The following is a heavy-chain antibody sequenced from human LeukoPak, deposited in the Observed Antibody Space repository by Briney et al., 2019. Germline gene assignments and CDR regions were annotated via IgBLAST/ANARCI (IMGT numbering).Heavy chain of an antibody. J-gene: IGHJ4*02. Sequence: GGSLRLSCAASGFTFSSYSMNWVRQAPGKGLEWMASINQDGSEKYYVDSVKGRFTISRDNAKNSLYLQMNSLRAEDMAVYYCARGVFSFDYWGQGTLVTVSS. CDR3: ARGVFSFDY. D-gene: IGHD6-13*01. CDR1: GFTFSSYS. V-gene: IGHV3-7*01. CDR2: INQDGSEK.